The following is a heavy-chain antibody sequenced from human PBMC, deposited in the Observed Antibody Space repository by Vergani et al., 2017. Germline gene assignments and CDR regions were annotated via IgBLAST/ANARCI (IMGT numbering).Heavy chain of an antibody. V-gene: IGHV3-53*01. J-gene: IGHJ4*02. CDR2: IYSGGST. Sequence: EVQLVESGGGLIQPGGSLRLSCAASGFTVSSNYMSGVRQAPGQGLEWVSVIYSGGSTYYADSVKARFTISRDNSKNTLYLAMNSLRAEGTAVYYCARSRPXFDYWGQGTLVTVSS. CDR1: GFTVSSNY. CDR3: ARSRPXFDY.